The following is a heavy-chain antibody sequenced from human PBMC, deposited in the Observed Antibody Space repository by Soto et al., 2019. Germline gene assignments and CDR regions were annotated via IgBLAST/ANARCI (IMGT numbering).Heavy chain of an antibody. CDR3: ARATTRDYYYGMDV. CDR2: IIPIFGTA. J-gene: IGHJ6*02. V-gene: IGHV1-69*06. Sequence: SVKVSCKASGGTFSSYAISWVRQAPGRGLEWMGGIIPIFGTANYAQKFQGRVTITADKSTSTAYMELSSLRSEDTAVYYCARATTRDYYYGMDVWGQGTTVTVSS. D-gene: IGHD1-1*01. CDR1: GGTFSSYA.